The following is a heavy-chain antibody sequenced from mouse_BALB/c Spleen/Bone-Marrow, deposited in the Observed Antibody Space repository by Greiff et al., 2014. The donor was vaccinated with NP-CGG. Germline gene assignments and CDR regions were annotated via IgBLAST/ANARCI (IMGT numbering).Heavy chain of an antibody. CDR3: ARGGTTATWYFDA. J-gene: IGHJ1*01. CDR1: GFNIKDTY. CDR2: IDPANGNT. D-gene: IGHD1-2*01. Sequence: VQLQQSGAELVKPGASVKLSCTASGFNIKDTYMHWVKQRPEQGLEWIGRIDPANGNTKYDPKFQGKATITADTSSNTAYLQLSGLTSEDTAVYYCARGGTTATWYFDAWGAGTTVTVSS. V-gene: IGHV14-3*02.